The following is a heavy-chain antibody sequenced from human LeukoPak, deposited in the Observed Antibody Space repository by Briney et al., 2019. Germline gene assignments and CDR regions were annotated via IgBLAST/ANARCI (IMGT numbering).Heavy chain of an antibody. CDR3: ARGQGYSYGHYYYMDV. V-gene: IGHV3-21*01. J-gene: IGHJ6*03. CDR2: ISSSSSYI. CDR1: GFTFSSYS. Sequence: GGSLRLSCAASGFTFSSYSMNWVRQAPGKGLEWVSSISSSSSYIYYADSVKGRFTISRDNAKNSLYLQMNSLRAEDTAVYYCARGQGYSYGHYYYMDVWGKGTTVTISS. D-gene: IGHD5-18*01.